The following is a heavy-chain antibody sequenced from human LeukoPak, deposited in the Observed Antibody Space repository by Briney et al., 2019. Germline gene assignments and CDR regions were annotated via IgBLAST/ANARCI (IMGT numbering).Heavy chain of an antibody. D-gene: IGHD3-9*01. V-gene: IGHV1-8*02. Sequence: ASVKVSCKASGGTFSSYAISWVRQAPGQGLEWMGWMNPNTGDTDYAQKFQGRLNMTRNTSIRTAYMELSSLRFDDTAVYYCASEAGPGDHFDFLSWGYAFDLWGQGTVVTVSS. CDR2: MNPNTGDT. CDR3: ASEAGPGDHFDFLSWGYAFDL. J-gene: IGHJ3*01. CDR1: GGTFSSYA.